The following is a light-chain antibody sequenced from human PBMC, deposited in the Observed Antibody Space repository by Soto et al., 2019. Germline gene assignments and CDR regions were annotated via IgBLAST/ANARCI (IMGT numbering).Light chain of an antibody. CDR2: GAS. CDR3: QQYNNWPPWT. V-gene: IGKV3-15*01. CDR1: QSVGND. Sequence: IVMTQSPATLSVSPGDTATLSCRASQSVGNDLAWFRQKPGQPPRLLIYGASTRATGIPARFSGSGSGTEFTLTISSLQSDDFALYYCQQYNNWPPWTFGQGTKVEIK. J-gene: IGKJ1*01.